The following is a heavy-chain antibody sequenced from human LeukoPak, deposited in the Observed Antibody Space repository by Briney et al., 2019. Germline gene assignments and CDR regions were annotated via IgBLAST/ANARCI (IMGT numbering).Heavy chain of an antibody. Sequence: ASVKVSCKVSGYTLTELSMHWVRQAPGKGLEWMGGFDPEDGETIYAQKLQGRVTMTTDTSTSTAYMELRSLRSDDTAVYYCARDLGIVVAANWFDPWGQGTLVTVSS. D-gene: IGHD2-2*01. V-gene: IGHV1-24*01. CDR2: FDPEDGET. CDR1: GYTLTELS. CDR3: ARDLGIVVAANWFDP. J-gene: IGHJ5*02.